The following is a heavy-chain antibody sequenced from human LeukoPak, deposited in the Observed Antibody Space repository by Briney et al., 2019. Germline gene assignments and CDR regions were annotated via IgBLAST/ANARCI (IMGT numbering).Heavy chain of an antibody. CDR2: ITASSKSI. J-gene: IGHJ4*02. Sequence: GGSLRLSCATSGFTFSSHDMNWVRQAPGKGLEWVSSITASSKSIDYADSLKGRFAISRDNAKNSLYLQMNSLRAEDTAVYYCARAIVWFGSDYWGQGTLVTVSS. D-gene: IGHD3-10*01. CDR1: GFTFSSHD. CDR3: ARAIVWFGSDY. V-gene: IGHV3-21*01.